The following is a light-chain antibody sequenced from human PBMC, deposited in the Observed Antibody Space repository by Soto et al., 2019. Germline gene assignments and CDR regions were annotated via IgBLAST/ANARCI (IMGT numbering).Light chain of an antibody. V-gene: IGKV3-20*01. CDR2: AAS. CDR1: QSIGSSY. J-gene: IGKJ5*01. CDR3: HQYGTAPIT. Sequence: EIVLTQSPGTLSLSPGERATLSCRASQSIGSSYLVWFQQKAGQAPRLLMYAASNRATGIPDRFSGSGSGADFTLTISRLEPEDFAVYYCHQYGTAPITFGQGTRLEIK.